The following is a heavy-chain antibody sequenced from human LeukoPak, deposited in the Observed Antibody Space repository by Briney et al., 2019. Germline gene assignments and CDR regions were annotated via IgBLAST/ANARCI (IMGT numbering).Heavy chain of an antibody. CDR2: IYYSGST. D-gene: IGHD6-13*01. CDR1: GGSFSGYY. V-gene: IGHV4-59*08. CDR3: ARHEGSSWDYYGMDV. Sequence: SETLSLTCAVYGGSFSGYYWSWIRQPPGKGLEWIGYIYYSGSTNYNPSLKSRVTISVDTSKNQFSLKLSSVTAADTAVYYCARHEGSSWDYYGMDVWGQGTTVTVSS. J-gene: IGHJ6*02.